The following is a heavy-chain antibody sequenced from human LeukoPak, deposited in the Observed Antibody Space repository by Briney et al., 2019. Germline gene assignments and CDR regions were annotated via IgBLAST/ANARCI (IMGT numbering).Heavy chain of an antibody. D-gene: IGHD6-19*01. CDR1: GDSISSYY. CDR2: IHHSGST. V-gene: IGHV4-59*12. CDR3: ARVNPRRHPDSSGWYSEYFQH. Sequence: SETLSLTCTVSGDSISSYYWSWIRQPPGKELEWIGYIHHSGSTYYNPSLKSRVTISVDTSKNQFSLKLSSVTAADTAVYYCARVNPRRHPDSSGWYSEYFQHWGQGTLVTVSS. J-gene: IGHJ1*01.